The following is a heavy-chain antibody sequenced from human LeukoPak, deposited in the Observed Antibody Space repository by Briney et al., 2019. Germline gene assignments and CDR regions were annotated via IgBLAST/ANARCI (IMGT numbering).Heavy chain of an antibody. J-gene: IGHJ3*02. CDR2: IIPIFGTA. D-gene: IGHD3-3*01. V-gene: IGHV1-69*13. Sequence: ASVKVSCKASGGTFSSYAISWVRQAPGQGLEWMGGIIPIFGTANYAQKFQGRVTITADESTSTAYMELSSLRSEDTAVYYCARSGEGSYYDFWSGSNAFDIWGQGTMVTVSS. CDR3: ARSGEGSYYDFWSGSNAFDI. CDR1: GGTFSSYA.